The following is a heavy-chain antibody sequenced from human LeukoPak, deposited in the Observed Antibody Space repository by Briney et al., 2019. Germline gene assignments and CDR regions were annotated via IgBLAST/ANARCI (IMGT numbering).Heavy chain of an antibody. CDR1: GGSTRSGRHH. CDR3: ARDLGGYPFFMDV. J-gene: IGHJ6*03. CDR2: LDESGRP. D-gene: IGHD2-15*01. V-gene: IGHV4-39*07. Sequence: SETLSLTCSVSGGSTRSGRHHWAWVRQPPGKGLEFIGSLDESGRPYYNAPLKSRVTISEDSSGKQFSLNLSSVTAADTAVYYCARDLGGYPFFMDVWSRGTTVIVSS.